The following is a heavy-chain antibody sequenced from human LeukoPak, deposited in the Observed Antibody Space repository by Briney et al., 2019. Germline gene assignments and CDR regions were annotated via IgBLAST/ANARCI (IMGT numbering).Heavy chain of an antibody. D-gene: IGHD3-10*01. J-gene: IGHJ4*02. CDR2: INSTGATI. V-gene: IGHV3-11*04. Sequence: AGTLSLSCAASGFTFRDYYLSWLRQAPGKGLEWISHINSTGATIIYADSVKGRFNISRDDTKNSLYLQMNSLRAEDTAVYCARIYYCGSGSGEYWGQGTLVTVSS. CDR3: ARIYYCGSGSGEY. CDR1: GFTFRDYY.